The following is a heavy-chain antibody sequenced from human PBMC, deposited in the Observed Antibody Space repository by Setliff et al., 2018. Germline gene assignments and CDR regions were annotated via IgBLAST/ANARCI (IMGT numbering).Heavy chain of an antibody. D-gene: IGHD5-18*01. Sequence: SETLSLTCAVSGYSISSGSYYWSWIRQPAGKGLEWIGHIYTSGSTNYNPSLKSRVTISVDTSKNQFSLKLSSVTAADTAVYYCARVPARYSYGLDYWGQGTLVTVSS. CDR1: GYSISSGSYY. J-gene: IGHJ4*02. CDR3: ARVPARYSYGLDY. CDR2: IYTSGST. V-gene: IGHV4-61*09.